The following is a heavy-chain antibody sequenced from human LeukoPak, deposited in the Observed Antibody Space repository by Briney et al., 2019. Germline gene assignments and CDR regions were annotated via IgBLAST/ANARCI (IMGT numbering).Heavy chain of an antibody. D-gene: IGHD2-2*01. CDR3: AKAVVVVPAATPFDY. V-gene: IGHV3-23*01. CDR1: GFTFSSYA. Sequence: QPGGSLRLSCAPSGFTFSSYAMSWVRQAPGKGLEWVSTISGSGGATYYADSVKGRFTISRDNSKITLYLQMNGLRAEDTALFYCAKAVVVVPAATPFDYWGLGTLVTVSS. J-gene: IGHJ4*02. CDR2: ISGSGGAT.